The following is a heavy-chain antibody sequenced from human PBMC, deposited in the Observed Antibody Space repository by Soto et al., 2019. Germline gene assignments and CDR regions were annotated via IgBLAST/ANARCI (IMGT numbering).Heavy chain of an antibody. D-gene: IGHD2-15*01. CDR3: ASNRVVGADYYYYGMDV. V-gene: IGHV3-33*01. CDR1: GFTFNTYG. J-gene: IGHJ6*02. Sequence: QVQLVESGGGVVQPGRSLRLSCAASGFTFNTYGMHWVRQAPGKGLKWVAVIWYDGSNKYYADSVKGRFTISRDNSKNTLYLQMNSLRAEDTAVYYCASNRVVGADYYYYGMDVWGQGTTVTVSS. CDR2: IWYDGSNK.